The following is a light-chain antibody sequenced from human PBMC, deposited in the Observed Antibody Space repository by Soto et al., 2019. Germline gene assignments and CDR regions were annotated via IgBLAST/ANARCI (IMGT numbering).Light chain of an antibody. CDR1: QEISNY. CDR3: QQYDNLPPVYT. V-gene: IGKV1-33*01. Sequence: DIQMTQSPSSLSASVGDRVTITCQASQEISNYLNWYQQKPGKAPKLLIYDASNLETGVPSRFSGSGSGTDFTFTISSLQPEDIATYYCQQYDNLPPVYTFGQGTKLEIK. CDR2: DAS. J-gene: IGKJ2*01.